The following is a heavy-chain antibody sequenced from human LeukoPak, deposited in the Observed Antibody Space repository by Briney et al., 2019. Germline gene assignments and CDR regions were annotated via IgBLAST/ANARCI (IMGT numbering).Heavy chain of an antibody. J-gene: IGHJ4*02. V-gene: IGHV5-51*01. CDR1: GYSFTSYW. D-gene: IGHD3-22*01. CDR3: ARLTYYYDSSGYYGAF. CDR2: IFPGDSDT. Sequence: GESLKISCKGSGYSFTSYWIGWVRQMPGKGLERMGIIFPGDSDTRYSPSFQGQVTISADKSISTAYLQWSSLKASDTAMYYCARLTYYYDSSGYYGAFWGQGSLVTVSS.